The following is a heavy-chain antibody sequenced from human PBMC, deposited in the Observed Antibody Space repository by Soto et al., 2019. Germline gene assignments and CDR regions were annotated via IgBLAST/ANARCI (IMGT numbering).Heavy chain of an antibody. J-gene: IGHJ5*02. CDR3: ARGDYGSGGYWFDP. CDR2: IYHSGST. Sequence: QLKLQESGSGLVKPSQTLSLTCAVSGGSISSGGYSWSWIRQPPGKGLEWIGYIYHSGSTYYNPSLKSRVTISVDRSKNQFSLKLSSVTAADTAVYYCARGDYGSGGYWFDPWGQGTLVTVSS. V-gene: IGHV4-30-2*01. D-gene: IGHD3-10*01. CDR1: GGSISSGGYS.